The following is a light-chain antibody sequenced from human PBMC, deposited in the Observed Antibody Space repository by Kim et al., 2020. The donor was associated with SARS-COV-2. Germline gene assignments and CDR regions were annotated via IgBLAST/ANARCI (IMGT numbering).Light chain of an antibody. J-gene: IGKJ4*01. V-gene: IGKV3-15*01. CDR2: DVS. CDR3: HQRNDWPLT. CDR1: QSVGSK. Sequence: EIVMTQSPATLSVSPGESATLSCRASQSVGSKLDWYLHTPGQAPRLLIYDVSTRATGVPARFSGSGSGTEFTLTISSLQSEDFAVYYCHQRNDWPLTFGGGTKVDIK.